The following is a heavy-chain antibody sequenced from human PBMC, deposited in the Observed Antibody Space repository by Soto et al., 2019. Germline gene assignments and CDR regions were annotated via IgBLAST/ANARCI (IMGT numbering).Heavy chain of an antibody. CDR1: GGTFSSYT. D-gene: IGHD6-13*01. CDR2: IIPILGIA. CDR3: ARVDLPAAGPTMDV. Sequence: QVQLVQSGAEVKKPGSSVKVSCKASGGTFSSYTISWVRQAPGQGLEWMGRIIPILGIANYAQKFQGRVTITADKSTSTAYMELSSLRSEDTAVYYCARVDLPAAGPTMDVWGQGTTVTVSS. V-gene: IGHV1-69*02. J-gene: IGHJ6*02.